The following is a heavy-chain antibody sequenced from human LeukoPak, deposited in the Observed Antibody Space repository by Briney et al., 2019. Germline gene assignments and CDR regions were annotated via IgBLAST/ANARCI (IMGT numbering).Heavy chain of an antibody. CDR1: GYTLTELS. J-gene: IGHJ6*03. V-gene: IGHV1-24*01. CDR3: ASGSGSYGASDYYYYYYMDV. Sequence: ASVKVSCKVSGYTLTELSMHWVRQAPGKGLEWMGGFDPEDGETIYAQKFQGRVTMTEDTSTDTAYMELSSLRSEDTAVYYCASGSGSYGASDYYYYYYMDVWGKGTTVTISS. D-gene: IGHD3-10*01. CDR2: FDPEDGET.